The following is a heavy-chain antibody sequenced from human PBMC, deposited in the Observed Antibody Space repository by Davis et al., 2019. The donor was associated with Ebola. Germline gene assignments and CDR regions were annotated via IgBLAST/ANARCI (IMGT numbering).Heavy chain of an antibody. CDR2: ISGSGGST. J-gene: IGHJ4*02. V-gene: IGHV3-23*01. Sequence: GESLKISCAASGFTFTSYAMTWVRQAPGKGLEWVSAISGSGGSTYYADSVKGRFTISRGNSKNTLYLQMNSLRAEDTAVYYCAKDVHQFFSGGYYWGQGTLVTVSS. D-gene: IGHD3-3*01. CDR3: AKDVHQFFSGGYY. CDR1: GFTFTSYA.